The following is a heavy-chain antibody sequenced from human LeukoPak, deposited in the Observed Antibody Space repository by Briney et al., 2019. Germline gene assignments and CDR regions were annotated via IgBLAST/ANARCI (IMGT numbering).Heavy chain of an antibody. CDR1: GYSFTYYW. J-gene: IGHJ4*02. CDR2: IYPGDSDT. CDR3: ARLRWPRGGRSSFDY. Sequence: GESLKISCKGSGYSFTYYWIGWVRQMPGKGLERMGIIYPGDSDTRYRPSFQGQVTISVDKSISTAYLQWSSLKASDTAMYYCARLRWPRGGRSSFDYWGQGALVTVSS. V-gene: IGHV5-51*01. D-gene: IGHD3-10*01.